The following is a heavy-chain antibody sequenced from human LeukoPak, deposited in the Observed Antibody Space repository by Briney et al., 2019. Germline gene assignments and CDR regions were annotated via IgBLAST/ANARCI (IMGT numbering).Heavy chain of an antibody. V-gene: IGHV3-11*05. CDR3: ARVGGWVFDS. J-gene: IGHJ4*02. CDR2: ISNTDSYT. CDR1: GFISSDYY. D-gene: IGHD6-19*01. Sequence: NPGGSLRLSCAASGFISSDYYMTWVRQAPGKGLEWISYISNTDSYTNYADSVKGRFTISGDNAKNSLYLQMNSLRAEDTAVYYCARVGGWVFDSWGQGTLVTVSS.